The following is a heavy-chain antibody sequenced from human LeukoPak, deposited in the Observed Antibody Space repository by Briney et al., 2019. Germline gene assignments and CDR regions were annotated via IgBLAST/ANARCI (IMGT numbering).Heavy chain of an antibody. J-gene: IGHJ4*02. Sequence: GGSLRLSCAVSAFTFSDNYMTWIRQAPGKGLESVSYISPSGTDISYADSVKGRFTISRDNAKNTLYLQMNSLRAEDTAIYYCAKEYTGTFSPFPSYFDNWGQGTLVTVSS. CDR3: AKEYTGTFSPFPSYFDN. CDR2: ISPSGTDI. CDR1: AFTFSDNY. V-gene: IGHV3-11*01. D-gene: IGHD1-26*01.